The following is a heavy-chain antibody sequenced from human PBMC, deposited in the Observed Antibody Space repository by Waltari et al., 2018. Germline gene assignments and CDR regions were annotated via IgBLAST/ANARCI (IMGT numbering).Heavy chain of an antibody. CDR3: ARCPPLLIITGTTGWFDP. Sequence: QVQLQQWGAGLLKPSETLSLTCAVYGGSFSGYYWSWIRQPPGKGLEWIGEINHSGSTNYNPSLKSRVTISVDTAKNQFSLKLSSVTAADTAVYYGARCPPLLIITGTTGWFDPWGQGTLVTVSS. CDR2: INHSGST. D-gene: IGHD1-7*01. CDR1: GGSFSGYY. V-gene: IGHV4-34*01. J-gene: IGHJ5*02.